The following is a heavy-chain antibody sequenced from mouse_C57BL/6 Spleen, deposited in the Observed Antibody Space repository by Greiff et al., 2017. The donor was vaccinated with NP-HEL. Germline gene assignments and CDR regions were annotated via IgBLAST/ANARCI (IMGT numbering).Heavy chain of an antibody. J-gene: IGHJ1*03. V-gene: IGHV3-1*01. CDR3: ARFITSVVPGRPNWYFDV. D-gene: IGHD1-1*01. CDR1: GYSFTSCYD. CDR2: ICYSGST. Sequence: EVKLMESGPGLVKPSQSLSLTCTVTGYSFTSCYDWHWTRHLPVNQLEWMGYICYSGSTYYNPSLKSRISITHDTSKNHFFLKLNSETAENTATYYYARFITSVVPGRPNWYFDVWGTGTTVTVSS.